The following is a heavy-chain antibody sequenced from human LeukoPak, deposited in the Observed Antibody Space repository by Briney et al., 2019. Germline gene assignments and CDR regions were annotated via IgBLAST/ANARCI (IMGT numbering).Heavy chain of an antibody. Sequence: GGSLRLSCAASGFTFSTYDMNWVRQAPGKGLEWVSYISSSSSNIYYADSVKGRFTISRDNARNSLYLQMNSLRAEDTALYYCAVAVFYGSGSYYIDYWGHGTLVTVSS. CDR3: AVAVFYGSGSYYIDY. V-gene: IGHV3-48*04. D-gene: IGHD3-10*01. CDR1: GFTFSTYD. CDR2: ISSSSSNI. J-gene: IGHJ4*01.